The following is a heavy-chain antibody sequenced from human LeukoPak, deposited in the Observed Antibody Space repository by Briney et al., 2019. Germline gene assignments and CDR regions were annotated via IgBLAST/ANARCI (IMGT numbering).Heavy chain of an antibody. CDR2: ISSSSSYI. Sequence: GGSLRLSCAASGFTFSSYSMNWVRQAPGKGLEWVSSISSSSSYIYYADSVKGRFTISRDNAKNSPYLQMNSLRAEDTAVYYCASHLPYSSGWSSFDYWGQGTLATVSS. CDR1: GFTFSSYS. V-gene: IGHV3-21*01. D-gene: IGHD6-19*01. J-gene: IGHJ4*02. CDR3: ASHLPYSSGWSSFDY.